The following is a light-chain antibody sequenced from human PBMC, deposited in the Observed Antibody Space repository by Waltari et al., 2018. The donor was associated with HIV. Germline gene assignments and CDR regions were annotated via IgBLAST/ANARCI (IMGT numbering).Light chain of an antibody. CDR1: QTITNNY. J-gene: IGKJ1*01. V-gene: IGKV3-20*01. Sequence: EIVLTQSTGTLSLSPRKRATLSCRASQTITNNYLAWYQQKPGQAPRLLISGALTRATGIPARFSVNASGTDFTLTISRLEPEDVAVYFCQQYGDPPWTFGQGTKVEIK. CDR2: GAL. CDR3: QQYGDPPWT.